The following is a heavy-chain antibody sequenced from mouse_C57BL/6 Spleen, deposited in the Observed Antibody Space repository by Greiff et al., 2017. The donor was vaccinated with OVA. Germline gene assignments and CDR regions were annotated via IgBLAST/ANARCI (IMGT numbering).Heavy chain of an antibody. CDR3: ARSYSNYDYAMDY. D-gene: IGHD2-5*01. J-gene: IGHJ4*01. CDR1: GYTFTSYW. V-gene: IGHV1-55*01. CDR2: IYPGSGST. Sequence: QVHVKQPGAELVKPGASVKMSCKASGYTFTSYWITWVKQRPGQGLEWIGDIYPGSGSTNYNEKFKSKATLTVDTSSSTAYMQLSSLTSEDSAVYYCARSYSNYDYAMDYWGQGTSVTVSS.